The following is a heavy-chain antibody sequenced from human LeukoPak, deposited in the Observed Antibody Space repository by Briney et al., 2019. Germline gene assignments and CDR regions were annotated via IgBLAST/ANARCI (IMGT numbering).Heavy chain of an antibody. V-gene: IGHV3-7*01. CDR3: AKEAY. J-gene: IGHJ4*02. CDR1: GFSFSRVW. Sequence: GGSLRLSCAASGFSFSRVWMSWVRQAPGKGPEWVASIKLDGSEKYYVDSVKGRFTISRDNAKNSLYLQMNTLRAEDTAVYYCAKEAYWGQGTLVTVSS. CDR2: IKLDGSEK.